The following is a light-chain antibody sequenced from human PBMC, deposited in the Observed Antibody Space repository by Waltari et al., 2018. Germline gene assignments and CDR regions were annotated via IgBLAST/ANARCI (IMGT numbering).Light chain of an antibody. J-gene: IGKJ4*01. CDR2: LGY. V-gene: IGKV2-28*01. CDR3: TQGLQTPVT. Sequence: DIVVTQSPLSLPVTPGEPASISCRSSQSLLHTNGYNYLDWYLQKPGQSPQLLIYLGYNRAPGVPDRFSGSGSGTDFTLKISRVEAEDVGVYYCTQGLQTPVTFGGGTKVEIK. CDR1: QSLLHTNGYNY.